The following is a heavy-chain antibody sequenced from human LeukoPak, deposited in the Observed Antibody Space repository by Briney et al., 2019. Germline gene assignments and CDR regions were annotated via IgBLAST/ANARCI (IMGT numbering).Heavy chain of an antibody. CDR3: ARHVHYGSGSALGE. V-gene: IGHV5-51*01. D-gene: IGHD3-10*01. CDR2: IYPGDSDT. CDR1: GYRFTNYW. J-gene: IGHJ4*02. Sequence: GESLQISCQGSGYRFTNYWIGWVRQLPGKGLEWMGIIYPGDSDTRYSPSFQGQVTISADKSISTAYLQWSSLKASDTAMYYCARHVHYGSGSALGEWGQGTLVTVSS.